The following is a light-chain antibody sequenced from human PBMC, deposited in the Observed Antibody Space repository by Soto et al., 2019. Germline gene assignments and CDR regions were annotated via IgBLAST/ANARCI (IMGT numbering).Light chain of an antibody. Sequence: DIQMTQSPSTLSPSVGDRVTITCRASRSISSWLAWYQQKPGKAPKLLIYDASSLESGVPSRFSGSGSGKEFTLTISSLQPDDFATYYCQQYNSYSRTFGQGPKVEIX. V-gene: IGKV1-5*01. CDR2: DAS. CDR1: RSISSW. J-gene: IGKJ1*01. CDR3: QQYNSYSRT.